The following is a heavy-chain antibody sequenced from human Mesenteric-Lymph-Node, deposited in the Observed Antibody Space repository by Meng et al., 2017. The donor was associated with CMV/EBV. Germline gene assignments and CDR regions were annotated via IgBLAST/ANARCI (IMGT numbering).Heavy chain of an antibody. CDR3: ARGVYETSGLDY. D-gene: IGHD3-22*01. J-gene: IGHJ4*02. V-gene: IGHV6-1*01. CDR1: GDSVSSNSDA. Sequence: GDSVSSNSDAWNWIRQSPSRGLEWLGRTFYKSKWYNDYAVSVKSRISINPDTSKNQFSLQLNSVTPEDTAVYYCARGVYETSGLDYWGQGTLVTVSS. CDR2: TFYKSKWYN.